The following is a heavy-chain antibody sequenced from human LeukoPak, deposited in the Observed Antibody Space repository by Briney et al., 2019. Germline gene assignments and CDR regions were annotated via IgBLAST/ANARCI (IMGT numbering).Heavy chain of an antibody. CDR2: ISNGGST. Sequence: GESLRLSCTASGFSISSHYMTWIRQAPVKGLEWIADISNGGSTSYNASLKSRFTISIDTSKNKFYLKMSTMTAADTAVYYCGRGAPVGYFAWFYTYGWGKGTTVTVSS. D-gene: IGHD3-10*01. V-gene: IGHV3-53*05. J-gene: IGHJ6*03. CDR1: GFSISSHY. CDR3: GRGAPVGYFAWFYTYG.